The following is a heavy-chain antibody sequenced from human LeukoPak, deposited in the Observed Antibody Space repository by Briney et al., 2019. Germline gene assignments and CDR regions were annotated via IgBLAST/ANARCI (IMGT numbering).Heavy chain of an antibody. V-gene: IGHV4-30-4*01. J-gene: IGHJ4*02. D-gene: IGHD3-22*01. CDR1: GASISSGDNY. CDR3: ARVPFYDSSGVF. Sequence: SETLSLTCTVPGASISSGDNYWSWIRQPPGKGLEWIGYIYYSGSTYYNPSLKSRVTISSDKSKNQFSLKLTSVTAADTAVYYCARVPFYDSSGVFWGQGTLVTVSS. CDR2: IYYSGST.